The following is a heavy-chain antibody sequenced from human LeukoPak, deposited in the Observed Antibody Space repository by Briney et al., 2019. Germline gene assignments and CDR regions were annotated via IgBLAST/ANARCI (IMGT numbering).Heavy chain of an antibody. CDR1: GYSFTSNY. J-gene: IGHJ4*02. CDR2: IYPRDGST. Sequence: ASVKVSCKASGYSFTSNYIHWVRQAPGQGLEWMGMIYPRDGSTSYAQKFQGRVTVTRDRSTSTVHMELSGLRSEDTAVYHCARDQEAFDYWGQGTLVTVSS. CDR3: ARDQEAFDY. V-gene: IGHV1-46*01.